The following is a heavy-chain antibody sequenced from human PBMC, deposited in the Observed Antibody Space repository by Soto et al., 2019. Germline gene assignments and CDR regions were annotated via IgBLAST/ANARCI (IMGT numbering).Heavy chain of an antibody. J-gene: IGHJ4*02. CDR3: SMEYCSSTSCYRDY. Sequence: QVQLVQSGAEVKKPGSSVKVSCKASGGTFSSYTISWVRQAPGQGLEWMGRIIPILGIANYAQKFQGRVTITADQYTSTAYMELRSLRSEDTAVYYCSMEYCSSTSCYRDYWGQGTLGTVSS. D-gene: IGHD2-2*02. V-gene: IGHV1-69*02. CDR2: IIPILGIA. CDR1: GGTFSSYT.